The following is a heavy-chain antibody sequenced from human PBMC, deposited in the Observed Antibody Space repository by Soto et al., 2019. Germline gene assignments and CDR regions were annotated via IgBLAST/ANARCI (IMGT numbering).Heavy chain of an antibody. CDR2: IIPKSGDT. Sequence: QVQLVQSGAEVKKPGASVNVSCKASGYTFTGYYMHWLRQAPGQGLEWMGWIIPKSGDTKYSQKFQGRVTMTRDTSIRTVYMEVTSRRSDDTAVYYCARGEFDSSEFYYAGWFDPWGQGTLVTVSS. V-gene: IGHV1-2*02. D-gene: IGHD3-22*01. CDR3: ARGEFDSSEFYYAGWFDP. CDR1: GYTFTGYY. J-gene: IGHJ5*02.